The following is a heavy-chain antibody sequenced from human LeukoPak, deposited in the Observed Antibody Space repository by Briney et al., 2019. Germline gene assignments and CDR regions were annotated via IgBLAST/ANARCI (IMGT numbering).Heavy chain of an antibody. Sequence: PSETLSLTCTVSGGSISSGGYYWSWIRQHPGKGLEWIGYIYYSGSTYYNPSLKSRVTISVDTSKNQFSLKLSSVTAADTAVYYCARAVDGSDAFDIWGQGTMDTVSS. CDR2: IYYSGST. D-gene: IGHD6-19*01. CDR3: ARAVDGSDAFDI. J-gene: IGHJ3*02. V-gene: IGHV4-31*03. CDR1: GGSISSGGYY.